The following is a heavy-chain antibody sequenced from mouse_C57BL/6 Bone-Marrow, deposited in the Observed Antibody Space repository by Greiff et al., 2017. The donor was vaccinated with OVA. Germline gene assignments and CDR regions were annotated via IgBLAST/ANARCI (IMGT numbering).Heavy chain of an antibody. Sequence: VNVVESGAELVKPGASVKLSCKASGYTFTEYTIHWVKQRSGQGLEWIGWFYPGSGSIKYNENFKDKATLTVDKSSSTVYMELSRLTSEDSAVYTCARHEVEKYLLRYFDVWGTGTTVTVSS. D-gene: IGHD2-1*01. CDR3: ARHEVEKYLLRYFDV. CDR1: GYTFTEYT. J-gene: IGHJ1*03. V-gene: IGHV1-62-2*01. CDR2: FYPGSGSI.